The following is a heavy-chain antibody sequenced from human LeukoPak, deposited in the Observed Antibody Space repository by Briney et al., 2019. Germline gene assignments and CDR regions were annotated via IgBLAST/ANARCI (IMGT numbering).Heavy chain of an antibody. Sequence: GGSLRLSCAASGFTFSSYAMSWVRQAPGKGLEWVSAISGSGGSTYYADSVKGRFTISRDNSKNTLYLQMNSLRAEDTAVYYCAANGESTDWHWNYWGQGTLVTVSS. D-gene: IGHD3-9*01. J-gene: IGHJ4*02. CDR3: AANGESTDWHWNY. CDR2: ISGSGGST. CDR1: GFTFSSYA. V-gene: IGHV3-23*01.